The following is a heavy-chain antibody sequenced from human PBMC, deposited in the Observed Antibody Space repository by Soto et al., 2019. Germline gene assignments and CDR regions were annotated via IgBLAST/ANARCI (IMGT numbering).Heavy chain of an antibody. CDR1: GDSISSYY. J-gene: IGHJ4*02. CDR2: IYYSGST. V-gene: IGHV4-59*01. Sequence: SETLSLTCTVSGDSISSYYWSWIRQPPGKGLEWIGYIYYSGSTNYNPSLKSRVTISVDTSRNQFSLRLSSVTAADTAIYYCASLYQVFDNWGRGTLVTV. CDR3: ASLYQVFDN.